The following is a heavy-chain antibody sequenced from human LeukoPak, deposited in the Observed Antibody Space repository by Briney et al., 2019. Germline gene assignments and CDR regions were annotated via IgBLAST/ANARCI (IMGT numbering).Heavy chain of an antibody. CDR1: GYTLTELS. J-gene: IGHJ3*02. Sequence: GASVKASCKVSGYTLTELSMHWVRQAPGKGLEWMGGFDPEDGETIYAQKFQGRVTMTEDTSTDTAYMELSSLRSEDTAVYYCATIYTEGATRDAFDIWGQGTMVTVSS. CDR3: ATIYTEGATRDAFDI. D-gene: IGHD1-26*01. CDR2: FDPEDGET. V-gene: IGHV1-24*01.